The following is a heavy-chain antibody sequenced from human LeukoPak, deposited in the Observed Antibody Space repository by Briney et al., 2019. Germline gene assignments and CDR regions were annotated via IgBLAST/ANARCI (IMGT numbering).Heavy chain of an antibody. CDR2: ISSSSSYI. Sequence: GGSLRLSCAASGFTFSSYSMNWVRQAPGKGLEWVSSISSSSSYIYYADSVKGRFTISRDNAKNSLYLQMNSLRSEHTAVYYCARDRGGSYLFDYWGQGTLVTVSS. CDR3: ARDRGGSYLFDY. J-gene: IGHJ4*02. V-gene: IGHV3-21*01. D-gene: IGHD1-26*01. CDR1: GFTFSSYS.